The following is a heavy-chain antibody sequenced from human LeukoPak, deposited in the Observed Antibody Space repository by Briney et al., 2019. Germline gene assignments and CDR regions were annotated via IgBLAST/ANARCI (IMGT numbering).Heavy chain of an antibody. CDR3: AKDRFRYYYYMDV. CDR1: GFTFDDYA. J-gene: IGHJ6*03. CDR2: ISGDGGST. V-gene: IGHV3-43*02. Sequence: GGSLRLSCAASGFTFDDYAMHWVRQAPGKGLEWVSLISGDGGSTYYADSVKGRFTISRDNSKNSLYLQMNSLRTEDTALYYRAKDRFRYYYYMDVWGKGTTVTVSS. D-gene: IGHD3-10*01.